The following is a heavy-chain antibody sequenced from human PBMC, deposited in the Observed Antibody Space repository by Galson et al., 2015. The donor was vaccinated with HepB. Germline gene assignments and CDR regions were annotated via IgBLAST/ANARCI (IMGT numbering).Heavy chain of an antibody. CDR3: AREGQYCSGGNCYSDAFDV. CDR2: ISDDGSAE. J-gene: IGHJ3*01. CDR1: GFTLSKFP. V-gene: IGHV3-30-3*01. D-gene: IGHD2-15*01. Sequence: SLRLSCAASGFTLSKFPIHWVRQAPGRGLEWLSVISDDGSAEKYADSVKGRFTISRDNSKKMVFLQMKSLRVEDTAVYYCAREGQYCSGGNCYSDAFDVWCQGATITVSS.